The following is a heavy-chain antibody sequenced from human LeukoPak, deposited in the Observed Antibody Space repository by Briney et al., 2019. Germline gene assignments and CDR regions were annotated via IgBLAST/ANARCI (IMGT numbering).Heavy chain of an antibody. CDR1: GFTFSSYW. D-gene: IGHD6-19*01. CDR2: INSDGSST. V-gene: IGHV3-74*01. Sequence: GGSLRLSCAASGFTFSSYWMHWVRQAPGKGLVWVSRINSDGSSTRYADSVKGRFTISRDNAKNTLYLQMNSLRAEDTAVYYCARDGAYSSGWYSDAFDIWGQGTMVTVSS. J-gene: IGHJ3*02. CDR3: ARDGAYSSGWYSDAFDI.